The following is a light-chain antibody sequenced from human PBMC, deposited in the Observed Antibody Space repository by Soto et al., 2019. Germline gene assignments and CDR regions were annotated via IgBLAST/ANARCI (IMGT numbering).Light chain of an antibody. V-gene: IGKV3-15*01. CDR2: RAS. CDR3: LQYHNLWA. CDR1: QNIYSN. J-gene: IGKJ1*01. Sequence: IVMTQSPATLSVSPGERATLSCRASQNIYSNVAWYQQRPGQAPRRLIYRASTRATGIPARFSGSGSGTEFTLTIRSMQSEGFTVYSCLQYHNLWAFGQGTKVEIK.